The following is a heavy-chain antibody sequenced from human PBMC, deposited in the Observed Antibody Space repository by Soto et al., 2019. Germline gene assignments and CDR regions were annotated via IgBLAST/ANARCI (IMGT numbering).Heavy chain of an antibody. CDR1: EFTVSNNY. D-gene: IGHD1-1*01. CDR2: IYSGDVT. V-gene: IGHV3-66*01. CDR3: AREGLERRTDAFDV. Sequence: EVHLVESGGGLVQPGGSLRLSCAASEFTVSNNYMNWVRQAPGKGLEWVSVIYSGDVTYYADSVKGRFIISRDNSKNMVYLQMNSLRVEDTAVYYCAREGLERRTDAFDVWGQGTMVTVSS. J-gene: IGHJ3*01.